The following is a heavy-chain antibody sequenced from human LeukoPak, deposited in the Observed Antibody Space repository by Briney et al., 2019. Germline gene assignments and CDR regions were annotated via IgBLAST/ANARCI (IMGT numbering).Heavy chain of an antibody. Sequence: SETLSLLYTLSGDSISTYYLIWIRQPPGKGLEWIGYIYYSGSTNYNPSLKSRITISGDTYKNQFSLKLSSVTAADTAVCYCAVHRQVRGVLCWGLGTLVTVSS. CDR1: GDSISTYY. D-gene: IGHD3-10*01. V-gene: IGHV4-59*01. CDR3: AVHRQVRGVLC. J-gene: IGHJ4*02. CDR2: IYYSGST.